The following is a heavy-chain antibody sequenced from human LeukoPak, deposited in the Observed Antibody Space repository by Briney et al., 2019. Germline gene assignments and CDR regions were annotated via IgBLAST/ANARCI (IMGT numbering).Heavy chain of an antibody. V-gene: IGHV1-8*01. Sequence: ASVKVSCKVSGNTFTTYDINWVRQATGQGPEWMGWLNPHSGNTGYAQKFQGRVTMTRNISINTAYLQLRSPSSEDTAVYYCARDAHSHSALTMIVVVNWFDPWGQGTLVTVSS. CDR1: GNTFTTYD. J-gene: IGHJ5*02. CDR2: LNPHSGNT. CDR3: ARDAHSHSALTMIVVVNWFDP. D-gene: IGHD3-22*01.